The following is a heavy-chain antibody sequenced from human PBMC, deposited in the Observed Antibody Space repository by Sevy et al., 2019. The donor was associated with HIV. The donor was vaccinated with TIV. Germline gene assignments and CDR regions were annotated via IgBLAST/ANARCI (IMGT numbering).Heavy chain of an antibody. CDR2: IKSKTDGGTI. V-gene: IGHV3-15*01. D-gene: IGHD1-1*01. J-gene: IGHJ6*02. Sequence: GGSLRLSCAASGFTFSHGWMSWVRQAPGKGLEWVGRIKSKTDGGTIDDVAPVKGRFTIARDDSRNTLYLQLNSLKSEDTAVYYCTLDGIWNVGNNYYYGMDVWGQGTTVTVSS. CDR3: TLDGIWNVGNNYYYGMDV. CDR1: GFTFSHGW.